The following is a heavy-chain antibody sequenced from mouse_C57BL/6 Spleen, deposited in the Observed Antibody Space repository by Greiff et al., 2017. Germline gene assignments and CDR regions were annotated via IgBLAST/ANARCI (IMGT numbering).Heavy chain of an antibody. CDR1: GFTFSSYT. V-gene: IGHV5-9*01. Sequence: EVHLVESGGGLVKPGGSLKLSCAASGFTFSSYTMSWVRQTPEKRLAWVATISGGGGNTYYPDSVKGRFTISRDNAKNTLYLQMSSLRSEDTALYYCARPPITTVVNWYFDVWGTGTTVTVSS. J-gene: IGHJ1*03. CDR3: ARPPITTVVNWYFDV. CDR2: ISGGGGNT. D-gene: IGHD1-1*01.